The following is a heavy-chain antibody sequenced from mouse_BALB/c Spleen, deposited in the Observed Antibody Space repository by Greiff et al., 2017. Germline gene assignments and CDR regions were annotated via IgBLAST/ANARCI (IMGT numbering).Heavy chain of an antibody. CDR1: GYTFTSYY. V-gene: IGHV1S81*02. CDR2: INPSNGGT. Sequence: QVHVKQSGAELVKPGASVKLSCKASGYTFTSYYMYWVKQRPGQGLEWIGEINPSNGGTNFNEKFKSKATLTVDKSSSTAYMQLSSLTSEDSAVYYCTTTMITREGFAYWGQGTLVTVSA. D-gene: IGHD2-4*01. J-gene: IGHJ3*01. CDR3: TTTMITREGFAY.